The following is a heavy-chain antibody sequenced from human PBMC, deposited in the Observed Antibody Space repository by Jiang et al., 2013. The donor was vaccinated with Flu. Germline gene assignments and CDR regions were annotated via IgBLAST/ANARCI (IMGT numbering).Heavy chain of an antibody. D-gene: IGHD6-13*01. CDR1: GGSFSGYY. CDR3: ARLRQQSSERYNWFDP. CDR2: INHSGST. J-gene: IGHJ5*02. Sequence: LLKPSETLSLTCAVYGGSFSGYYWSWIRQPPGKGLEWIGEINHSGSTNYNPSLKSRVTISVDTSKNQFSLKLSSVTAADTAVYYCARLRQQSSERYNWFDPWGQGTLVTVSS. V-gene: IGHV4-34*01.